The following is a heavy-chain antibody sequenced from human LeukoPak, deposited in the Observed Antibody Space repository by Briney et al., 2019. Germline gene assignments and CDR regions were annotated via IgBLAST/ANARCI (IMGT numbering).Heavy chain of an antibody. Sequence: GSLRLSCAASGFTFSSYGMSWIRQPPGKGLEWIGSIYYSGSTYYNPSLKSRVTISVDTSKNQFSLKLSSVTAADTAVYYCARVSRSLVYYYYMDVWGKGTTVTVSS. CDR3: ARVSRSLVYYYYMDV. CDR2: IYYSGST. J-gene: IGHJ6*03. CDR1: GFTFSSYG. V-gene: IGHV4-39*07.